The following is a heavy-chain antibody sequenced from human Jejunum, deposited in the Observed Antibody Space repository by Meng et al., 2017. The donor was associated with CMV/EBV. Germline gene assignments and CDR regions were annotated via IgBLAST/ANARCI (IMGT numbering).Heavy chain of an antibody. J-gene: IGHJ4*02. Sequence: QIPLKESGPTRVKPTQTLTLTCTFSGFSLNTKGVGVGWIRQPPGKALEWLALIYWDDDKRYTPSLKSRLTITKDTSKNQVVLTMTNMDPVDTATYYCAHSTQSSGQRLSFDYWGQGTLVTVSS. CDR3: AHSTQSSGQRLSFDY. V-gene: IGHV2-5*02. CDR2: IYWDDDK. D-gene: IGHD3-22*01. CDR1: GFSLNTKGVG.